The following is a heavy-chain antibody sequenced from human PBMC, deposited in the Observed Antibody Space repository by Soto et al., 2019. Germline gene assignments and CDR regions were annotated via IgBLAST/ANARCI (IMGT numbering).Heavy chain of an antibody. D-gene: IGHD3-22*01. CDR2: IYHSGST. J-gene: IGHJ4*02. V-gene: IGHV4-4*02. Sequence: ASETLSLTCAVSGGSISSSNWWSWVRQPPGKGLEWIGEIYHSGSTNYNPSLKSRVTISVDKSKNQFSLKLSSVTAADTAVYYCARSPYYYDSSGYLDYWGQGTLVTVSS. CDR3: ARSPYYYDSSGYLDY. CDR1: GGSISSSNW.